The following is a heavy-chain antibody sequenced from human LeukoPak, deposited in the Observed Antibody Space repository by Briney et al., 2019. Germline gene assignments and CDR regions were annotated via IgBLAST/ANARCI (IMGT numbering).Heavy chain of an antibody. CDR3: ARVGLRYFDWSNWLDP. J-gene: IGHJ5*02. CDR1: GGTFSSYA. Sequence: GASVKVSCKASGGTFSSYAISWVRQAPGQGLEWMGRIIPILGIANYAQKFQGRVTITADKSTSTAYMELSSLRSEDTAVYYCARVGLRYFDWSNWLDPWGQGTLVTVSS. V-gene: IGHV1-69*04. CDR2: IIPILGIA. D-gene: IGHD3-9*01.